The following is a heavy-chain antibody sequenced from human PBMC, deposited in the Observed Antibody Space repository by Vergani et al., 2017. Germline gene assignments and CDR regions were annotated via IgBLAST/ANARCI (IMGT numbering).Heavy chain of an antibody. CDR3: ARAQRITMIVVVESSGYYFDY. V-gene: IGHV4-30-4*01. D-gene: IGHD3-22*01. J-gene: IGHJ4*02. CDR1: GGSISSGDYY. CDR2: IYYSGGT. Sequence: QVQLQESGPGLVKPSQTLSLTCTVSGGSISSGDYYWSWIRQPPGKGLEWIGYIYYSGGTYYNPSLKSRFTISVYPSKNQFSLKLCSVTAADTAVYYCARAQRITMIVVVESSGYYFDYWGQGTLVTVSS.